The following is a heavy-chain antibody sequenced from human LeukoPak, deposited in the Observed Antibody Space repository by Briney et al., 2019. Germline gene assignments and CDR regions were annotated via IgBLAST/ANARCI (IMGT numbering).Heavy chain of an antibody. CDR1: GGSISSYY. V-gene: IGHV4-59*01. CDR2: IYYSGST. CDR3: ARPNSHYLGNAAFDI. J-gene: IGHJ3*02. Sequence: PSETLPLTCTVSGGSISSYYWSWIRQPPGKGLEWIGYIYYSGSTNYNPSLESRVTISINTSKNQFSLKLNSVTAADTAVYYCARPNSHYLGNAAFDIWGQGTMVTVSS. D-gene: IGHD3-10*01.